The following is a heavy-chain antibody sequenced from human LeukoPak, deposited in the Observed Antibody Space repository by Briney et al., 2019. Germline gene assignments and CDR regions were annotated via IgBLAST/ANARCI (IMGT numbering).Heavy chain of an antibody. V-gene: IGHV1-69*06. CDR1: GGTFSSYA. Sequence: GASVKVSCKASGGTFSSYAISWVRQAPGQGLEWMGGIIPIFGTANYAQKFQGRVTITADKSTSTAYMELSSLRSEDTAVYYCAREFPGSGSYHGDYFDYWGQGTLVTVSS. J-gene: IGHJ4*02. CDR3: AREFPGSGSYHGDYFDY. CDR2: IIPIFGTA. D-gene: IGHD1-26*01.